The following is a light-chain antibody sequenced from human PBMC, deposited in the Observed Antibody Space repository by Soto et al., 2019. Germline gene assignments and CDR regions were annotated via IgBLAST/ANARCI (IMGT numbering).Light chain of an antibody. V-gene: IGLV1-40*01. CDR1: GSNIGAGFD. J-gene: IGLJ2*01. Sequence: QSVLTQPPSLSGAPGQNIIISCTGGGSNIGAGFDVHWYQQLPGTAPKLLIYGNTNRPSGVPDRFSGSKSGTSASLVITGLQAGDEADYSCQSYAPGVRGPVVFGGGPKVTVL. CDR2: GNT. CDR3: QSYAPGVRGPVV.